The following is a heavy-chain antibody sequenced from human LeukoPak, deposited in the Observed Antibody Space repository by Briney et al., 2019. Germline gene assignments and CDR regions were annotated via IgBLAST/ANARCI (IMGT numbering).Heavy chain of an antibody. D-gene: IGHD6-6*01. CDR2: ISHSGIT. Sequence: SETLSLTCAVYGGSFSGYHWSWIRQTPGKGLEWIGEISHSGITEYSPSLKSRVTISVDTSKSQFSLTLRSVTAADTAVYYCAREARSFEYWGQGTLVTVSP. J-gene: IGHJ4*02. CDR3: AREARSFEY. V-gene: IGHV4-34*01. CDR1: GGSFSGYH.